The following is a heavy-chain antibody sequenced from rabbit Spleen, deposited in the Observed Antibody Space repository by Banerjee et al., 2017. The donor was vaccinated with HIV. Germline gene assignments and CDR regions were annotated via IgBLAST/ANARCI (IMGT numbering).Heavy chain of an antibody. CDR3: ARDDALTHSYAFNL. CDR2: IYTGNNKN. J-gene: IGHJ4*01. V-gene: IGHV1S45*01. Sequence: QEQLEESGGGLVKPEGSLTLTCKASGFSFSGSSYMCWVRQAPGKGLEWIACIYTGNNKNYYASWAKGRFIISKTSSTMVTLQMTSLTAADTATYFCARDDALTHSYAFNLWGPGTLVTVS. D-gene: IGHD4-1*01. CDR1: GFSFSGSSY.